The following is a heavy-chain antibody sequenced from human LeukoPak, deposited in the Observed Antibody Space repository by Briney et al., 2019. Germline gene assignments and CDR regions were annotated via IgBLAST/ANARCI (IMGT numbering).Heavy chain of an antibody. J-gene: IGHJ4*02. D-gene: IGHD4-17*01. Sequence: PGGSLRLSCAASGFTFRSYAMQWVRQAPGKGLEWVSYITYNSGTIFYADSVKGRFTISRDNAKDSLYLQMSSLRDEDTAVYYCARDEVTTPRDWGQGTLVTVSS. CDR2: ITYNSGTI. V-gene: IGHV3-48*02. CDR3: ARDEVTTPRD. CDR1: GFTFRSYA.